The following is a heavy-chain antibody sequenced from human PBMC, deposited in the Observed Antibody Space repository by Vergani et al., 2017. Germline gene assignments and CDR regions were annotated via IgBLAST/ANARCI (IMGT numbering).Heavy chain of an antibody. D-gene: IGHD3-3*01. CDR3: ARVASRVVRSYDLNTNCFDP. V-gene: IGHV4-59*01. J-gene: IGHJ5*02. Sequence: QVQLQESGPGLVKPSETLSLTCTVSGGSISSYYWSWIRQPPGKGLEWIGYIYYSGSTNYNPSLKSRVTISVDTSKNQFSLKLSSVTAADTAVYYCARVASRVVRSYDLNTNCFDPWGQGTLVTVSS. CDR1: GGSISSYY. CDR2: IYYSGST.